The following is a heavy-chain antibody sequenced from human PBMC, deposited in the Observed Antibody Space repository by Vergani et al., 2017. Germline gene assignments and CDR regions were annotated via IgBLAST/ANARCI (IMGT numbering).Heavy chain of an antibody. V-gene: IGHV1-2*04. CDR3: ARGLHLAVAKKTAEYFQH. J-gene: IGHJ1*01. CDR2: INPNSGGT. Sequence: QVQLVQSGAEVKKPGASVKVSCKASGYTFTGYYMHWVRQAPGQGLEWMGWINPNSGGTNYAQKFQGWVTMTRDTSISTAYMELSSLRSDDTAVYYCARGLHLAVAKKTAEYFQHWGQGTLVTVSS. D-gene: IGHD6-19*01. CDR1: GYTFTGYY.